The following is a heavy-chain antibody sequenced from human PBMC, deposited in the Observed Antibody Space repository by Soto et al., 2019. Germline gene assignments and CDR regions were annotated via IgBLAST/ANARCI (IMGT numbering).Heavy chain of an antibody. J-gene: IGHJ6*02. D-gene: IGHD2-15*01. CDR1: GYTFTSYG. V-gene: IGHV1-18*01. CDR3: ARRCSGGSCYYYYYYGMDV. CDR2: ISAYNGNT. Sequence: ASVKVSCKXSGYTFTSYGISWVRQAPGQGLEWMGWISAYNGNTNYAQKLQGRVTMTTDTSTSTAYMELRSLRSDDTAVYYCARRCSGGSCYYYYYYGMDVWGQGTTVTVSS.